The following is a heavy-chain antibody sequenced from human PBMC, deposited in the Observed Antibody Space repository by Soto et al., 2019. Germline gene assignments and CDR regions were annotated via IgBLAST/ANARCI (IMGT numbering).Heavy chain of an antibody. D-gene: IGHD4-17*01. CDR3: ARHWVTTGYYYYYYGMDV. Sequence: SETLSLTCTFSGGSIISRSYYWGWIRKPPGKGMEWLGSIYYNGSTYYNQSLKSQVNISVDTSKNHFSLKLSSVTAADTAVYYCARHWVTTGYYYYYYGMDVWGQGTTVS. CDR2: IYYNGST. V-gene: IGHV4-39*01. J-gene: IGHJ6*02. CDR1: GGSIISRSYY.